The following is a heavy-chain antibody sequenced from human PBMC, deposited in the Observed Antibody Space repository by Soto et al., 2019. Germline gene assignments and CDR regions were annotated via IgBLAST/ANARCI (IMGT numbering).Heavy chain of an antibody. CDR2: ISHDGNNK. D-gene: IGHD2-8*01. J-gene: IGHJ4*02. V-gene: IGHV3-30-3*01. Sequence: GGSLRLSCAASGFTFNRHPLHWVRQAPGKGLEWVAVISHDGNNKYYADSVKGRFTISRDNSMNMLYLQMHGLRTEDTAIFYCSRASGHIYATLHGPFDHWGQGALVTVSS. CDR3: SRASGHIYATLHGPFDH. CDR1: GFTFNRHP.